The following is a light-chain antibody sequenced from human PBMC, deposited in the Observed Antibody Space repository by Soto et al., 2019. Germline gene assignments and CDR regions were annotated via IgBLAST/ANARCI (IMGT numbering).Light chain of an antibody. CDR2: WAS. CDR1: QRLLSSGGATY. J-gene: IGKJ4*01. V-gene: IGKV2-29*01. CDR3: QQYFDVPFT. Sequence: DIGMSQTPLSLSVTPGQPASISCRSSQRLLSSGGATYLFWYLQRPGQSPQLIIYWASTRESGVPERFSGSGSGTDFTLTISSLEAEDVAFYWCQQYFDVPFTFGGGTKV.